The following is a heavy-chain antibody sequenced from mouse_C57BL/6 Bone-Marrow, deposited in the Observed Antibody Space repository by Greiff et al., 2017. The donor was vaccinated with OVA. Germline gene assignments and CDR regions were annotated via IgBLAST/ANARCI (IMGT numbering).Heavy chain of an antibody. D-gene: IGHD4-1*01. V-gene: IGHV4-1*01. J-gene: IGHJ1*03. CDR2: INPDSSTI. CDR1: GIDFSRYW. CDR3: AELCWDFDV. Sequence: EVKLMESGGGLVHPGGSLKLSCAASGIDFSRYWMSWVRRAPGKGLEWIGEINPDSSTINYEPSLKDKFTISRDNAKNTLYLQMSKVRSDDTALYYCAELCWDFDVWGTGTTVTVSS.